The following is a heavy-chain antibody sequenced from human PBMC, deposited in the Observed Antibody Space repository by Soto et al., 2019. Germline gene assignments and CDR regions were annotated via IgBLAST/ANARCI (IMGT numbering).Heavy chain of an antibody. CDR2: ISANSGNT. D-gene: IGHD1-1*01. V-gene: IGHV1-18*01. Sequence: QVQLVQSGAEVKKPGASVTVSCKASGYTFTSNGISWVRQAPGQGLEWMGWISANSGNTNYAETLQGRVTMTTETSTTTAYMELRSLRSDDTAVYYCARDRNHGLDNWGQGTLVTVSS. CDR1: GYTFTSNG. CDR3: ARDRNHGLDN. J-gene: IGHJ4*02.